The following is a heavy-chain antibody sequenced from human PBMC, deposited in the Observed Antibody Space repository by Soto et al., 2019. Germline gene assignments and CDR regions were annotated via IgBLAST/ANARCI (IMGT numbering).Heavy chain of an antibody. D-gene: IGHD6-13*01. V-gene: IGHV3-74*01. J-gene: IGHJ4*02. CDR3: ARGGSSSWFRALDY. Sequence: GGSLRLSCVASGFTFSSYWMHWVRQAPGKGLVWVSRTNSDGGNTGYADSVKGRFTISRDNAKNTLYLQMNSLGAEDTAVYYCARGGSSSWFRALDYWGLGTLVTVSS. CDR1: GFTFSSYW. CDR2: TNSDGGNT.